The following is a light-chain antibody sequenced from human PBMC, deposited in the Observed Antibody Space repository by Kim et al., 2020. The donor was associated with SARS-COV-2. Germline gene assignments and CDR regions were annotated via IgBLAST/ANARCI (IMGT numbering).Light chain of an antibody. CDR1: EPVASNY. J-gene: IGKJ2*01. CDR2: RAS. V-gene: IGKV3-20*01. CDR3: QQYGTSLYT. Sequence: WSPGESATLSCRAREPVASNYLAWYQQKPGQAPRLLIFRASSRATDIPDRFSGSGSGTDFILTISRLEPEDFAVYYCQQYGTSLYTFGQGTKLEI.